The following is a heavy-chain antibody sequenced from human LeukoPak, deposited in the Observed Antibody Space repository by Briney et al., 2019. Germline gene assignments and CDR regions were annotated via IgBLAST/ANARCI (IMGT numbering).Heavy chain of an antibody. V-gene: IGHV4-59*08. J-gene: IGHJ6*02. Sequence: PSETLSLTCTVSGGSISSYYWSWLRQPPGKGLEWIGYIYYSGSTNYNPSLKSRVTISVDTSKNQFSLKLSSVTAADTAVYYCARLALSSSWYDDLLTYYYYGMDVWGQGTTVTVSS. CDR1: GGSISSYY. CDR2: IYYSGST. D-gene: IGHD6-13*01. CDR3: ARLALSSSWYDDLLTYYYYGMDV.